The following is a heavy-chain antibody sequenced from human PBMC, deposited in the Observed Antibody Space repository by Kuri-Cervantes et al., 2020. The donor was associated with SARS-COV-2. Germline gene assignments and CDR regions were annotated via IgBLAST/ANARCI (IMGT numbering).Heavy chain of an antibody. J-gene: IGHJ5*02. Sequence: APVKVSCKGSGYTFTSYGISWVRQAPGQGLEWMGWISAYNGNTNYAQKFQGRVTMTRDTSISTAYMELSRLRSDDTAVYYCASDPSLTISNWFDPWGQGTLVTVSS. D-gene: IGHD3-3*01. CDR3: ASDPSLTISNWFDP. V-gene: IGHV1-18*01. CDR1: GYTFTSYG. CDR2: ISAYNGNT.